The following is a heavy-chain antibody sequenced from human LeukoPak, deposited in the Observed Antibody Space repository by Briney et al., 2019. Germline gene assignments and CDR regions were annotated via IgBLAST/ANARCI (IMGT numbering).Heavy chain of an antibody. CDR2: IYTSGST. J-gene: IGHJ4*01. CDR3: ARDQWGYYDSSGHYYFDY. V-gene: IGHV4-4*07. Sequence: PSETLSLTCTVSGGSISSYYWSWIRQPAGKGLEWIGRIYTSGSTNYNPSLKSRVTMSVDTSKNQFSLKLSSVTAADTAVYYCARDQWGYYDSSGHYYFDYWGHGTLVTVSS. D-gene: IGHD3-22*01. CDR1: GGSISSYY.